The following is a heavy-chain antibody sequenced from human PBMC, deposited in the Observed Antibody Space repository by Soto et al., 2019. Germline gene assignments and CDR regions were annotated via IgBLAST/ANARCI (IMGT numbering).Heavy chain of an antibody. Sequence: NPGGSLRLSCPTSGFPFSDYYMSWIRQSPGKGLEWLSHISPKSTYRNYADSVKGRFTISRDKTKSSLFLQMNSLGVEDTAVYYCVRGGGGGLFEHWGQGVLVTVCS. CDR2: ISPKSTYR. CDR3: VRGGGGGLFEH. J-gene: IGHJ4*02. V-gene: IGHV3-11*06. CDR1: GFPFSDYY. D-gene: IGHD2-21*01.